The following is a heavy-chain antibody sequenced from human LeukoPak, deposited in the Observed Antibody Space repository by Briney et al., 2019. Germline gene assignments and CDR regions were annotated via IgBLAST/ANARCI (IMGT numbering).Heavy chain of an antibody. J-gene: IGHJ4*02. Sequence: GGSLRLSCAASGFTVSSNYMSWVRQAPGKGLEWVSVIYSGGKTFYADSVKGLFTISRDNSKNTLYLQMNSLRAEDTAVYYCARGDPGAYWGQGTLVTVSS. CDR3: ARGDPGAY. V-gene: IGHV3-53*01. CDR2: IYSGGKT. D-gene: IGHD2-21*02. CDR1: GFTVSSNY.